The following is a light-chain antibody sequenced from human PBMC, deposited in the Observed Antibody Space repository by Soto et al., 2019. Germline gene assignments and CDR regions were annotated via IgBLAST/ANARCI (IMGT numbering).Light chain of an antibody. Sequence: DIQLTQSPSFLSASIGDRVTITCRASEGIRSFLAWYQQKPGKAPNLLISGASILRTGVASRFSGSGSGTDFTLTISSLQPDDFAAYYCQHLNTYPLTFGGGTKVEI. CDR2: GAS. CDR3: QHLNTYPLT. J-gene: IGKJ4*01. V-gene: IGKV1-9*01. CDR1: EGIRSF.